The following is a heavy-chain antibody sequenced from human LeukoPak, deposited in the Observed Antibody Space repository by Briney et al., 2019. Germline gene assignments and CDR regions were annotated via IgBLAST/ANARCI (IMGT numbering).Heavy chain of an antibody. D-gene: IGHD1-26*01. V-gene: IGHV3-23*01. CDR1: GFTFSSYA. J-gene: IGHJ6*02. CDR2: ITGSGDSI. Sequence: PGGSLRLSCAASGFTFSSYAMSWVRQAPGKGLEWVSAITGSGDSIFYADSVKGRFTISRDNSKNTLYLQMNSLRAEDTAVYYCARYSGSYEVNYYYYYGMDVWGQGTTVTVSS. CDR3: ARYSGSYEVNYYYYYGMDV.